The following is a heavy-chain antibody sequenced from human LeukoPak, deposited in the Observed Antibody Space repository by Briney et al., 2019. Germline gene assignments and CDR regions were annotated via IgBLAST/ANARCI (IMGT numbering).Heavy chain of an antibody. CDR3: ARDTYYYGSGSYLLGTYYYYGTDV. D-gene: IGHD3-10*01. CDR1: GYTFTSYG. Sequence: ASVKVSCKASGYTFTSYGISWVRQAPGQGLEWMGWISAYNGNTNYAQKLQGRVTMTTDTSTSTAYMELRSLRSDDTAVYYCARDTYYYGSGSYLLGTYYYYGTDVWGKGTTVTVSS. J-gene: IGHJ6*04. CDR2: ISAYNGNT. V-gene: IGHV1-18*04.